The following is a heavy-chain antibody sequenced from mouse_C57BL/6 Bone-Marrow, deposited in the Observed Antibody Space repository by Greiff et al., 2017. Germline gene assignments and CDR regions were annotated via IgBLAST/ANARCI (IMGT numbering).Heavy chain of an antibody. CDR1: GYSFTGYF. CDR2: INPYNGDT. D-gene: IGHD2-1*01. V-gene: IGHV1-20*01. J-gene: IGHJ4*01. CDR3: ARERPIYYGNRDAMDY. Sequence: VQLQQSGPELVKPGDSVKISCKASGYSFTGYFMNWVMQSHGKSLEWIGRINPYNGDTFYNQKFKGKATLTVDKSSSTAHMELRSLTSEDSAVYYCARERPIYYGNRDAMDYWGQGTSVTVSS.